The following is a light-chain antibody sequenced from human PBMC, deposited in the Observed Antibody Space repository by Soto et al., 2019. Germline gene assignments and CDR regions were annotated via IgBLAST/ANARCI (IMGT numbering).Light chain of an antibody. CDR3: SSDASISTLYV. CDR2: EVS. CDR1: NXDVGGYNY. V-gene: IGLV2-14*01. Sequence: QSALTQPASVSGSPGQSITISCTGTNXDVGGYNYVAWYQQHPGKAPELMIYEVSHRPSGVSNRFSGSKSDNTASLTVSGLQAEDEAYYYCSSDASISTLYVFGTGTKVTVL. J-gene: IGLJ1*01.